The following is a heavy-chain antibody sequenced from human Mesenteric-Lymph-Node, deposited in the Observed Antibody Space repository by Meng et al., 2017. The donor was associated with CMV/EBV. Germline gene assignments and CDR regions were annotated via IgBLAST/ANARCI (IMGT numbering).Heavy chain of an antibody. CDR3: ARDLGVVYSTSSPDW. Sequence: GESLKISCAASGFTFSSYSMNWVRQAPGKGLEWVSSISSSSSYIYYADSVKGRFTISRDNAKNSLYLQMNSLRGEDTAVYYCARDLGVVYSTSSPDWWGQGTLVTVSS. CDR2: ISSSSSYI. V-gene: IGHV3-21*01. CDR1: GFTFSSYS. D-gene: IGHD6-6*01. J-gene: IGHJ4*02.